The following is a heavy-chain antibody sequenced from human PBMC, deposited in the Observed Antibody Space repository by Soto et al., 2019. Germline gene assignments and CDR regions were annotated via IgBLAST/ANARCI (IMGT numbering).Heavy chain of an antibody. J-gene: IGHJ4*02. CDR1: GFTFNIYA. Sequence: EVQLLESGGGLVQPGGSLRLSCAASGFTFNIYAMTWVRQAPGRGLEWVSGISDGGVSTYYADSVKGRFTISRDNSKNTLWLHVSSLRADDTAVYYWAKTPVRHFLVVVGGTVCDYWGQGTLVTVSS. CDR3: AKTPVRHFLVVVGGTVCDY. V-gene: IGHV3-23*01. CDR2: ISDGGVST. D-gene: IGHD2-15*01.